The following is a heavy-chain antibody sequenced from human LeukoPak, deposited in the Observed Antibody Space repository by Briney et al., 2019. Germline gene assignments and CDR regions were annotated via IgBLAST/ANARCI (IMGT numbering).Heavy chain of an antibody. CDR2: IYYSGST. D-gene: IGHD3-3*01. J-gene: IGHJ4*02. CDR3: ARVGITIFGVVNRYYFDY. V-gene: IGHV4-59*01. CDR1: GGSISSYY. Sequence: PSETLSLTCTVSGGSISSYYWSWIRQPPGKGLEWIGYIYYSGSTNYNPSLKSRVTISVDTSKNQFSLKLSSVTAADTAVYYCARVGITIFGVVNRYYFDYWGQGTLVTVSS.